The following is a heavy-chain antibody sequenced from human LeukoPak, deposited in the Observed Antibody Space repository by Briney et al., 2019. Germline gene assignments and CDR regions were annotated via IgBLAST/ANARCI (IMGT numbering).Heavy chain of an antibody. Sequence: SETLSLTCTVSGGSISSHYWSWIRQPPGKGLEWIGYIYYSGSTNYNPSLKSRVTISVDTSKNQFSLKLSSVTAADTAVYYCARVRAAAGTTGPWDFDYWGQGTLVTVSS. CDR1: GGSISSHY. V-gene: IGHV4-59*11. CDR3: ARVRAAAGTTGPWDFDY. J-gene: IGHJ4*02. CDR2: IYYSGST. D-gene: IGHD6-13*01.